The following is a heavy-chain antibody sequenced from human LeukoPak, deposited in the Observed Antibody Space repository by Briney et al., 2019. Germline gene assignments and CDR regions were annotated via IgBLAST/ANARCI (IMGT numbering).Heavy chain of an antibody. V-gene: IGHV4-34*01. J-gene: IGHJ4*02. CDR3: ARGPRKGPRYYGDYVEYYFDY. CDR2: INHSGST. CDR1: GGSFSGYY. Sequence: PSETLSLTCAVYGGSFSGYYWSWIRQPPGKGLEWIGEINHSGSTNYNPSLKSRVTISVDTSKNPCYLKLSSVTAADTAVYYCARGPRKGPRYYGDYVEYYFDYWGQGTLVTVSS. D-gene: IGHD4-17*01.